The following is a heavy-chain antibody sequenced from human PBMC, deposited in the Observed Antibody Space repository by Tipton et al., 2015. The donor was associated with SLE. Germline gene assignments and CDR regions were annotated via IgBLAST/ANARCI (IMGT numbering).Heavy chain of an antibody. V-gene: IGHV5-10-1*01. CDR1: GYSFTSYW. CDR3: ARGAYSSSWGVDWFDP. CDR2: IDPSDSYT. D-gene: IGHD6-13*01. Sequence: VQLVQSGAEVKKPGESLRISCKGSGYSFTSYWISWVRQMPGKGLEWMGRIDPSDSYTNYSPSFQGHVTISADKSISTAYLQWSSLKASDTAMYYCARGAYSSSWGVDWFDPWGQGTLVTVSS. J-gene: IGHJ5*02.